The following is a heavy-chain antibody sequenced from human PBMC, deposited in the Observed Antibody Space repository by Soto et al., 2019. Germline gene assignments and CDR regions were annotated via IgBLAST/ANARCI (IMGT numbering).Heavy chain of an antibody. CDR1: GNSFNNYW. D-gene: IGHD2-21*01. V-gene: IGHV5-51*01. J-gene: IGHJ4*02. Sequence: GESLKISCKVSGNSFNNYWIAWVRQLSGKGLEWMGIIFPGDPDIRYSPSFQGKVIISADKSISSAYLQWSSLKASDTAVYYCARGDVTSPHFDYWGQGTLVTVSS. CDR2: IFPGDPDI. CDR3: ARGDVTSPHFDY.